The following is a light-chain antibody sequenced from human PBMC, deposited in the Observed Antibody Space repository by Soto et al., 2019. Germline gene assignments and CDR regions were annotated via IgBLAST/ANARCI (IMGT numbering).Light chain of an antibody. Sequence: EIVLTQSPGTLSLSPGERATLSCRASQSVSSSYLAWYQQKPGQAPRLLIYGASSRATGIPDRFSGSGSGTDFTLTISRLEPEDFAVYYWQRYGSSFTFGPGTKVDIK. V-gene: IGKV3-20*01. J-gene: IGKJ3*01. CDR2: GAS. CDR1: QSVSSSY. CDR3: QRYGSSFT.